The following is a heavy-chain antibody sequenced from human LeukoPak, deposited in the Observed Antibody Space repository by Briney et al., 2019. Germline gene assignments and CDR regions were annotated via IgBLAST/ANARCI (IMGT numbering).Heavy chain of an antibody. CDR1: GFTFSSYS. Sequence: GGSLRLSCAASGFTFSSYSMNWVRQAPGKGLESVSSISSSSSYIYYADSVKGRFTISRDNAKNSLYLQMNSLRAEDTAVYYCARDWRLHYGSGSYFHWGQGTLVTVSS. D-gene: IGHD3-10*01. V-gene: IGHV3-21*01. J-gene: IGHJ4*02. CDR2: ISSSSSYI. CDR3: ARDWRLHYGSGSYFH.